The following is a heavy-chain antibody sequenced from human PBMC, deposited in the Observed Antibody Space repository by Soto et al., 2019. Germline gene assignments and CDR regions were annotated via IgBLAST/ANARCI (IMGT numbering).Heavy chain of an antibody. CDR3: ARDPHHTIFGVVIDFDY. D-gene: IGHD3-3*01. CDR1: GFTFSSYS. CDR2: ISSSSSYI. V-gene: IGHV3-21*01. J-gene: IGHJ4*02. Sequence: GGSLRLSCAASGFTFSSYSMNWVRQAPGKGLEWVSSISSSSSYIYYADSVKGRFTISRDNAKNSLYLQMNSLRAEDTAVYYCARDPHHTIFGVVIDFDYWGQGTLVTVSS.